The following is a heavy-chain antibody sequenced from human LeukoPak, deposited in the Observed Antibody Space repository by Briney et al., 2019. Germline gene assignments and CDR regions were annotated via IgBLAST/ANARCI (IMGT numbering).Heavy chain of an antibody. CDR1: GFTFSTFV. J-gene: IGHJ4*02. CDR3: ARSGGRGWYPADY. CDR2: IWYDVSSK. Sequence: RRSLRLSCAASGFTFSTFVMQGGRQAPGEGLEWVEVIWYDVSSKYYADSVKGRFTISRENSTNTLYLQMDSLRAEDNAVYYCARSGGRGWYPADYWGQGTLVTVSS. V-gene: IGHV3-33*01. D-gene: IGHD6-19*01.